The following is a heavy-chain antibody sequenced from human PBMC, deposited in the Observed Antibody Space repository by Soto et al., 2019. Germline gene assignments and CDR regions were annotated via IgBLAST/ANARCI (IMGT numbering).Heavy chain of an antibody. V-gene: IGHV1-69*06. J-gene: IGHJ6*02. CDR2: IIPIFGTA. CDR3: ARWPLNEGYYYYGMDV. CDR1: GGTFSSYA. D-gene: IGHD2-8*01. Sequence: QVQLVQSGAEVKKPGSSVKVSCKASGGTFSSYAISWVRQAPGQGIEWMGGIIPIFGTANYAQKFQGRVTITADKSTSTAYMELSSLRSEDTAVYYCARWPLNEGYYYYGMDVWGQGTTVTVSS.